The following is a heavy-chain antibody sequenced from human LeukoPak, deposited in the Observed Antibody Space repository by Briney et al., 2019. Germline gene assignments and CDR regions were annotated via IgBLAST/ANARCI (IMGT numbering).Heavy chain of an antibody. CDR2: ITSSSSTM. V-gene: IGHV3-48*04. D-gene: IGHD4-17*01. J-gene: IGHJ3*02. Sequence: PGGSLRLSCAASGFTFNTYSLDWVRQAPGKGLEWVSYITSSSSTMFYADSVKGRFTISRDNAKNSLYLQMNSLRAEDTAVYYCARDAGNDYGPPRGGDAFDIWGQGTMVTVSS. CDR1: GFTFNTYS. CDR3: ARDAGNDYGPPRGGDAFDI.